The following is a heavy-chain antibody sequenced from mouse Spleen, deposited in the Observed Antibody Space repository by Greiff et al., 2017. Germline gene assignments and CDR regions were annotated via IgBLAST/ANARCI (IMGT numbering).Heavy chain of an antibody. Sequence: EVQGVESGGGLVKPGGSLKLSCAASGFTFSSYGMSWVRQTPEKRLEWVATISGGGSYTYYPDSVKGRFTISRDNAKNNLYLQMSSLRSEDTALYYCARLSTVVTPWFAYWGQGTLVTVSA. J-gene: IGHJ3*01. CDR1: GFTFSSYG. V-gene: IGHV5-9-2*01. CDR3: ARLSTVVTPWFAY. D-gene: IGHD1-1*01. CDR2: ISGGGSYT.